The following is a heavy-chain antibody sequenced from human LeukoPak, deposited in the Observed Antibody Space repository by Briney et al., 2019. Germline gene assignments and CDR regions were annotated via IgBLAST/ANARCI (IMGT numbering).Heavy chain of an antibody. CDR1: GGSFSGYY. CDR3: ARESDY. CDR2: INPSRNT. V-gene: IGHV4-34*01. J-gene: IGHJ4*02. Sequence: PSETLSLTCAVFGGSFSGYYWNWIRQPPGKGLEWIGQINPSRNTNYNPSLKSRVTISVDTSKNQFSLKLSSVTAADTAVYYCARESDYWGQGTLVTVSS.